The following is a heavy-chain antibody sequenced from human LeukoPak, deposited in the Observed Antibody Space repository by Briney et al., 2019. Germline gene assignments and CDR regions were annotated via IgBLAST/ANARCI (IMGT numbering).Heavy chain of an antibody. Sequence: GGSLRLSCVASGFIFSDYSMDWVRQAPGKGLEWVSSISSSSAYIFYSDSVKGRFTISRDNAQSSLYLQMNSLRAGDTAVYYCARDASRFYSSDFDYWGQGTLVTVSS. D-gene: IGHD3-22*01. CDR3: ARDASRFYSSDFDY. CDR2: ISSSSAYI. CDR1: GFIFSDYS. V-gene: IGHV3-21*06. J-gene: IGHJ4*02.